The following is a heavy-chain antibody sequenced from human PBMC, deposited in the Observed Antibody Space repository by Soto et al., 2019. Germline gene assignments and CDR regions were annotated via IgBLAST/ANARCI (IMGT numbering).Heavy chain of an antibody. Sequence: VGSLRLSCAASGFTFSSYAMSWVRQAPGKGLEWVSPISGSGGSTYYADSVKGRFTISRDNSKNTLYLQMNSLRAEDTAVYYCAKDPLQAHSSSWPNWFDHWGQGTLVTVSS. CDR2: ISGSGGST. D-gene: IGHD6-13*01. CDR1: GFTFSSYA. CDR3: AKDPLQAHSSSWPNWFDH. V-gene: IGHV3-23*01. J-gene: IGHJ5*02.